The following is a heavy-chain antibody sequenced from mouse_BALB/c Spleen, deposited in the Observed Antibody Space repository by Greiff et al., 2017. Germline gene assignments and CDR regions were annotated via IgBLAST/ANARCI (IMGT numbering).Heavy chain of an antibody. CDR1: GYSFTSYW. CDR2: IDPSDSET. J-gene: IGHJ2*01. CDR3: ARQYYFDY. D-gene: IGHD6-1*01. V-gene: IGHV1S127*01. Sequence: VQLQQSGPQLVRPGASVKISCKASGYSFTSYWVHWVKQRPGQGLEWIGMIDPSDSETRLNQKFKDKATLTVDKSSSTAYMQLSSPTSEDSAVYYCARQYYFDYWGQGTTLTVSS.